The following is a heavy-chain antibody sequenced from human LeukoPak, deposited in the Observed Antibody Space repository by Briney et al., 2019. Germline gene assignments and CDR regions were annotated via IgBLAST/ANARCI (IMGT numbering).Heavy chain of an antibody. V-gene: IGHV3-30-3*01. CDR3: ARDRGLLRFLEWLPPRFNTPGMDV. J-gene: IGHJ6*02. CDR2: ISYDGSNK. Sequence: GGSLRLSCAASGFTFSSYAMHWVRQAPGKGLEWVAVISYDGSNKYYADSVKGRFTISRDNSKNTLYLQMNSLRAEDKAVYYCARDRGLLRFLEWLPPRFNTPGMDVWGQGTTVTVSS. CDR1: GFTFSSYA. D-gene: IGHD3-3*01.